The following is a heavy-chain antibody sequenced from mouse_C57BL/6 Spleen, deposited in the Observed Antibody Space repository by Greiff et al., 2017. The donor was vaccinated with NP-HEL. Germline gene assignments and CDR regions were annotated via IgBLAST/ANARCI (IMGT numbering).Heavy chain of an antibody. CDR2: IDPANGNT. CDR1: GFNIKNTY. V-gene: IGHV14-3*01. J-gene: IGHJ2*01. CDR3: ARSPDYYGSSYYFDY. Sequence: VQLQQSVAELVRPRASVKLSCTASGFNIKNTYMHWVKQRPEQGLEWIGRIDPANGNTKYAPKFQGKATITADTSSNTAYLQLSSLTSEDTAIYYCARSPDYYGSSYYFDYWGQGTTLTVSS. D-gene: IGHD1-1*01.